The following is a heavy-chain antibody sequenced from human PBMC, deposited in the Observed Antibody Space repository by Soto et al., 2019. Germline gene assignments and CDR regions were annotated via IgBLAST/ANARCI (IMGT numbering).Heavy chain of an antibody. Sequence: QITLKESGPTLVKPTQTLTLTCTFSGFSLSSTRMAVGWIRQPPGKALEWLALIYWDDDKRYSPFLKSRLTITKDPSKNQVVLPMSNMDPVDTASYYCAHIVVAGLGYYFDYWGQGTLVTVSS. J-gene: IGHJ4*02. CDR3: AHIVVAGLGYYFDY. V-gene: IGHV2-5*02. CDR2: IYWDDDK. CDR1: GFSLSSTRMA. D-gene: IGHD6-19*01.